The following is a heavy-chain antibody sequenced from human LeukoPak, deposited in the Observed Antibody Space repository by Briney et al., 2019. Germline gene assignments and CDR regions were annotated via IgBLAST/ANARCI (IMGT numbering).Heavy chain of an antibody. Sequence: SETLSLTCAVYGGSFSGYYWSWIRQPPGKGLEWIGEINHSGSTDYNPSLKSRVTISVDTSKNQFSLKLSFVTAADTAVYYCARGLCRSSHYDFWSGYSCPNWFDPWGQGTLVTVFS. CDR2: INHSGST. CDR3: ARGLCRSSHYDFWSGYSCPNWFDP. CDR1: GGSFSGYY. V-gene: IGHV4-34*01. J-gene: IGHJ5*02. D-gene: IGHD3-3*01.